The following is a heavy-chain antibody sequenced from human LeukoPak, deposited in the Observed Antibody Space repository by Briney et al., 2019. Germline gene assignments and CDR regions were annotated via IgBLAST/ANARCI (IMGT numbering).Heavy chain of an antibody. CDR3: AREGDSSGFDY. CDR2: IYSGGST. D-gene: IGHD6-19*01. J-gene: IGHJ4*02. V-gene: IGHV3-53*01. CDR1: GFTVSSNY. Sequence: GGSLRLSCAASGFTVSSNYMSWVRQAPGKGLEWVSVIYSGGSTYYADSVKGRFTIPRDNSKNTPYLQMNSLRAEDTAVYYCAREGDSSGFDYWGQGTLVTVSS.